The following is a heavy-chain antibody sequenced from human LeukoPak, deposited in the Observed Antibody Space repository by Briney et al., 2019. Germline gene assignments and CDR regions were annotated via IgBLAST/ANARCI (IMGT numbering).Heavy chain of an antibody. Sequence: PSETLSLTCTLSGDSLSSYYWRWIRQPPEEGGGWIGYIYYRVGTNYTTPLKSRVIISVDTSKNRFSLKRSSVTAADTAVYYCARRIAVAGPCDYWCQGTVVTVSS. CDR2: IYYRVGT. CDR3: ARRIAVAGPCDY. D-gene: IGHD6-19*01. CDR1: GDSLSSYY. J-gene: IGHJ4*02. V-gene: IGHV4-59*08.